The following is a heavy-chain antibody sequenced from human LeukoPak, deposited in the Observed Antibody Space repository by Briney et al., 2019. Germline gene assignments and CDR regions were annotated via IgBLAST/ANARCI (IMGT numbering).Heavy chain of an antibody. Sequence: ASVTVSCTASGYTFTGYHIHWVRQAPGQGLECMGRINPNGGDTNYAQKFQGRVTMTRDTSISTAYMELSRLRSDDTAVYYCARDYCSSTSCLFDYWGQGTLVTVSS. V-gene: IGHV1-2*06. CDR2: INPNGGDT. CDR1: GYTFTGYH. D-gene: IGHD2-2*01. CDR3: ARDYCSSTSCLFDY. J-gene: IGHJ4*02.